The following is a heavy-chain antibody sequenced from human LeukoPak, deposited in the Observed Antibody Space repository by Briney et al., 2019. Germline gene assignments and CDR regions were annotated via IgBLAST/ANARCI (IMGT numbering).Heavy chain of an antibody. CDR1: GFTFSSYD. CDR3: ARDGSGEWPIGY. D-gene: IGHD3-10*01. Sequence: PGGSLRLSCAASGFTFSSYDMHWVRQATGKGLEWVSAIGTAGDTYYPGSVKGRFTISRDNAKNSLYLQMNSLRAEDTAVYYCARDGSGEWPIGYWGQGILVTVSP. CDR2: IGTAGDT. V-gene: IGHV3-13*01. J-gene: IGHJ4*02.